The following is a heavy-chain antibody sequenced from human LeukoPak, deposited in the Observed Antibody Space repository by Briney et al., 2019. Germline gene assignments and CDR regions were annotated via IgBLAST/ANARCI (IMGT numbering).Heavy chain of an antibody. V-gene: IGHV3-33*01. CDR2: IWYDGSNK. Sequence: GGSLRLSCAASGFTFSSYGMHWVRQAPGKGLEWVAVIWYDGSNKYYADSVKGRFTISRDNSKNTLYLQMNSLRAEDTAVYYCARDTFRLPYYDTRPGYFDYWGQGTLVTVSS. J-gene: IGHJ4*02. CDR1: GFTFSSYG. CDR3: ARDTFRLPYYDTRPGYFDY. D-gene: IGHD3-22*01.